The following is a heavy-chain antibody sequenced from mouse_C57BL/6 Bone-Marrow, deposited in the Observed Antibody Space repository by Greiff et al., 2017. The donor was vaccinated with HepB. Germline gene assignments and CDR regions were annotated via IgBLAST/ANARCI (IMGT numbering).Heavy chain of an antibody. D-gene: IGHD2-4*01. V-gene: IGHV5-17*01. CDR1: GFTFSDYG. CDR2: ISSGSSTT. Sequence: DVKLVESGGGLVKPGGSLKLSCAASGFTFSDYGMHWVRQAPEKGLEWVAYISSGSSTTYYADTVKGRFTISRDNAKNTLFLQMTSLRSEDTAMYYCARPFYDYDRYFDVWGTGTTVTVSS. J-gene: IGHJ1*03. CDR3: ARPFYDYDRYFDV.